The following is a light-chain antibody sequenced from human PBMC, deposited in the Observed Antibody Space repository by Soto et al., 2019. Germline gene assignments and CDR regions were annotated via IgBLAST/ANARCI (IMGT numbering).Light chain of an antibody. V-gene: IGKV1-5*03. J-gene: IGKJ1*01. CDR1: QTISSW. Sequence: DIQMTQSPSTLSGSVGDRVTITCRASQTISSWLAWYQQQSGKAPKLLIYKASTLKSGVPSRFSGSGSGTEFTLTISSLQPDDFATYYCQHYNSYSEAFGQGTKVELK. CDR3: QHYNSYSEA. CDR2: KAS.